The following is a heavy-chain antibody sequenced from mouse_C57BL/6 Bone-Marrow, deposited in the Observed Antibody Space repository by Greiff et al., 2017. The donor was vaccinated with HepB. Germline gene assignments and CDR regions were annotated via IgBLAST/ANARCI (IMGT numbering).Heavy chain of an antibody. CDR1: GFNIKDDY. CDR3: TLITTVVDYFDY. CDR2: IDPENGDT. V-gene: IGHV14-4*01. Sequence: EVQLVESGAELVRPGASVKLSCTASGFNIKDDYMHWVKQRPEQGLEWIGWIDPENGDTEYASKFQGKATITADTSSNTAYLQLSSPTSEDTAVYYCTLITTVVDYFDYWGQGTTLTVSS. D-gene: IGHD1-1*01. J-gene: IGHJ2*01.